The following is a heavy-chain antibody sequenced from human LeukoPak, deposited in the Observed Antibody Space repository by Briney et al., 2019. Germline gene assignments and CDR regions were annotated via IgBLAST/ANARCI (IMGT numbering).Heavy chain of an antibody. J-gene: IGHJ4*02. CDR3: ATDLLVPPYYYDSSGYYFDY. CDR1: GYTFTRYY. Sequence: ASVKVSCKASGYTFTRYYMHWVRQAPGQGLEWMGGFDPEDGETIYAQKFQGRVTMTEDTSTDTAYMELSSLRSEDTAVYYCATDLLVPPYYYDSSGYYFDYWGQGTLVTVSS. CDR2: FDPEDGET. V-gene: IGHV1-24*01. D-gene: IGHD3-22*01.